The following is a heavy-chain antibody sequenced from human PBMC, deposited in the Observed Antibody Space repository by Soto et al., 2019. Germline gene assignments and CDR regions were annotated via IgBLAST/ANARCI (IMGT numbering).Heavy chain of an antibody. CDR2: VYHTGNT. V-gene: IGHV4-4*02. Sequence: QVHLQESGPGLVKPSGTLSLTCAVSGGSISSANWWGWVRQPPGKGLEWIGEVYHTGNTNYNPSPTSRVTTSVDKSKNQFSLNLTSVTAADTALYYCARLDSNSWFDPWGQGTLVTVSS. CDR1: GGSISSANW. CDR3: ARLDSNSWFDP. J-gene: IGHJ5*02. D-gene: IGHD1-1*01.